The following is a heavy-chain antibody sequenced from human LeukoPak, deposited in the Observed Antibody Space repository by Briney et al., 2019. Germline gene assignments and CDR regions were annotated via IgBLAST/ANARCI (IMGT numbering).Heavy chain of an antibody. D-gene: IGHD5-24*01. J-gene: IGHJ4*02. V-gene: IGHV3-23*01. Sequence: GGSLRLSCVASGFTFSSHAMSWVRQTPGKGLEWVSGISGSGGSTYYADSVRGRFTISRDRSKNMLYLQMNSLRAEDTAVYYCARGAGYNYPYYFDYWGQGTLVTVSS. CDR1: GFTFSSHA. CDR3: ARGAGYNYPYYFDY. CDR2: ISGSGGST.